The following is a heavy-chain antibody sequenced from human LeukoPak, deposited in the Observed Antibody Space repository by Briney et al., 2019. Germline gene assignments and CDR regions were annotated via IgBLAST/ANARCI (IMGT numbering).Heavy chain of an antibody. V-gene: IGHV4-34*01. CDR2: INHSGST. J-gene: IGHJ4*02. D-gene: IGHD4-17*01. Sequence: SETLSLTCAVYGGSFSGYYWSWIRQPPGKGLEWIGEINHSGSTNYNPSLKSRVTISVDTSKNQFSLKLSSVTAADTAVYYFASYSSHDYGDYEESFDYWGKGTLVTVSS. CDR1: GGSFSGYY. CDR3: ASYSSHDYGDYEESFDY.